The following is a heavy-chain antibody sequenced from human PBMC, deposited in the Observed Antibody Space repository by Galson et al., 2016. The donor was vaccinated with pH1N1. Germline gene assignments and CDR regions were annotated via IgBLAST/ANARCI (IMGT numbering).Heavy chain of an antibody. CDR1: GGSISTSSYY. V-gene: IGHV4-39*01. CDR3: ARSKGYHPLYYYSGMDV. CDR2: IFYTGTT. Sequence: SETLSLTCTVSGGSISTSSYYWGWLRQPPGKGLEWIGTIFYTGTTSYTPSLMSRVSISIDTSKNQFSLNLSSVTAADTGSYYCARSKGYHPLYYYSGMDVWGQGTTVVVSS. J-gene: IGHJ6*02. D-gene: IGHD3-16*02.